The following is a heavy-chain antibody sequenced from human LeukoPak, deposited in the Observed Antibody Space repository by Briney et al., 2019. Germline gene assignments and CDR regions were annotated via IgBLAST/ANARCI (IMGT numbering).Heavy chain of an antibody. J-gene: IGHJ6*02. CDR2: IWYDGSNK. CDR1: GFTFSSYG. D-gene: IGHD6-13*01. V-gene: IGHV3-33*08. CDR3: ARDRGEYSSSWPDFYYYYGMDV. Sequence: GGSLRLSCAASGFTFSSYGMHWVRQAPGKGLEWVAVIWYDGSNKYYADSVKGRFTISRDNSKNTLYLQMNSLRAEDTAVYYCARDRGEYSSSWPDFYYYYGMDVWGQGTTVTVSS.